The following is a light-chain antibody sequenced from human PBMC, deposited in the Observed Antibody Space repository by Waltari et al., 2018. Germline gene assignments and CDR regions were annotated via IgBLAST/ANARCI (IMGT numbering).Light chain of an antibody. CDR3: ATWDDSLRGPV. J-gene: IGLJ2*01. CDR1: NSNTRSNT. Sequence: QSVLTQPPSASETPGQRVTIPCSGSNSNTRSNTSNWYRQLPGTAPTLLIHNNNQRPSGVPDRFSGSKSGTSASLAISGLQSDDEADYYCATWDDSLRGPVFGGGTKLTVL. CDR2: NNN. V-gene: IGLV1-44*01.